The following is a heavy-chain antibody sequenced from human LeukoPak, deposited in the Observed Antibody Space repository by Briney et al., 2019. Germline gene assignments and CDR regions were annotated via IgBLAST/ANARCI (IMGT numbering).Heavy chain of an antibody. V-gene: IGHV3-33*01. CDR1: GFTFSSYG. J-gene: IGHJ4*02. Sequence: PGGSLRLSCAASGFTFSSYGMHWVRQAPGKGLEWVAVIWYDGSNKYYADSVKGRFTISRDNSKNTLYLQMNSLRAEDTAVYYCARDHSSGSMDYWGQGTLVTVSS. CDR2: IWYDGSNK. CDR3: ARDHSSGSMDY. D-gene: IGHD6-19*01.